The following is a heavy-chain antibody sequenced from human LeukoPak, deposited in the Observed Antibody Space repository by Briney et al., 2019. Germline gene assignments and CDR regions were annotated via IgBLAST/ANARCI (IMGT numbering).Heavy chain of an antibody. CDR3: ASLSTIQFTN. CDR1: GYSISSGYY. V-gene: IGHV4-38-2*01. CDR2: IYHSGST. D-gene: IGHD1-26*01. Sequence: SETLSLTCAVSGYSISSGYYWGWIRQPPGKGLEWIGSIYHSGSTYYNPSLKSRVTISVDTSKNQFSLKLSSVTAADTAVYYCASLSTIQFTNWGQGTLVTVSS. J-gene: IGHJ4*02.